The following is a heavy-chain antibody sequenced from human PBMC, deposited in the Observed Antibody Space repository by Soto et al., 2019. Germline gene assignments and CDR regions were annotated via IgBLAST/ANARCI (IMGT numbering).Heavy chain of an antibody. CDR1: GGTFSSYA. V-gene: IGHV1-69*01. D-gene: IGHD2-21*02. CDR2: IIPIFGTA. Sequence: SVEVYCKSSGGTFSSYAISWVRQAPGQGLEWMGGIIPIFGTANYAQKFQGRVTITADESTSTAYMELSSLRSEDTAVYYCARDPVGGNSGPWGQGTLVTVSS. CDR3: ARDPVGGNSGP. J-gene: IGHJ5*02.